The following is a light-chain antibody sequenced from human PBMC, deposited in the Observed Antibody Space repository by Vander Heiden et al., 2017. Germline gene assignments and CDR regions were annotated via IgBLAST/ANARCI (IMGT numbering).Light chain of an antibody. Sequence: YELTQPLSVSVALGQTARITCGGNNIGSKNVHWYQQKPGQAPVLVIYRDSNRPSGIPERFSGSNSGNTATLTISRAQAGDEADYYCQVWDSSSYVFGTGTKVTVL. J-gene: IGLJ1*01. CDR3: QVWDSSSYV. CDR2: RDS. V-gene: IGLV3-9*01. CDR1: NIGSKN.